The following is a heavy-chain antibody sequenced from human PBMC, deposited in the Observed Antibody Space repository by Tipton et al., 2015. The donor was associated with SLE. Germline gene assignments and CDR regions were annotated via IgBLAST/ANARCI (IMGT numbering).Heavy chain of an antibody. CDR2: ITDNGDDT. J-gene: IGHJ6*02. CDR3: AKRGLGSLYYGMDV. CDR1: GFTFSDYA. V-gene: IGHV3-23*01. D-gene: IGHD3-16*01. Sequence: SGFTFSDYAMSWIRQAPGKGLEWISAITDNGDDTYYVDSVRSRFTISRDNSKTTLYLQMSYLRAGDTAVYYCAKRGLGSLYYGMDVWGQGTTVTVSS.